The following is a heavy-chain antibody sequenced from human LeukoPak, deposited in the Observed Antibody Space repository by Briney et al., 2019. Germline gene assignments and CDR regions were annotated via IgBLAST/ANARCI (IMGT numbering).Heavy chain of an antibody. Sequence: SETLSLTCTVSGGSISSSSYYWGWIRQPPGKGLEWIGSIYYSGSTYYNPSLKSRVTISVDTSKNQFSLKLSSVTAADTAVYYCARVIFKSLYCSGGSCYRDYWGQGTLVTVSS. D-gene: IGHD2-15*01. V-gene: IGHV4-39*07. CDR1: GGSISSSSYY. J-gene: IGHJ4*02. CDR3: ARVIFKSLYCSGGSCYRDY. CDR2: IYYSGST.